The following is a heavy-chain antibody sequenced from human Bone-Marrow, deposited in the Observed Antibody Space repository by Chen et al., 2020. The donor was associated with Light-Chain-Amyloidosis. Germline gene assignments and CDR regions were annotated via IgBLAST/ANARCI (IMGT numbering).Heavy chain of an antibody. CDR1: GFTFSRYW. CDR3: ASYNGGAALNI. CDR2: IKEDGSEK. V-gene: IGHV3-7*01. D-gene: IGHD3-16*01. J-gene: IGHJ3*02. Sequence: EVQLVESGGGLVQAGGSLRLSCAASGFTFSRYWMSWVRQAPGKGLERVTNIKEDGSEKYYVDSVKGRFTISRDNAKNSVYLQMNSLKDEDTALYYCASYNGGAALNIWGQGTMVTVSS.